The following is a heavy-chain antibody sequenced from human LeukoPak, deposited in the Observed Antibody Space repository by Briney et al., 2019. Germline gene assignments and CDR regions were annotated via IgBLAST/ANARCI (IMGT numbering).Heavy chain of an antibody. V-gene: IGHV4-59*01. D-gene: IGHD5-18*01. Sequence: ETLSLNCAVPGGPISSFYWSWIRQPPGKGLEGIGFFYYSGSTNYNPSLKSRVTISVDTSKNHFSLKLSSVTAADTAVYYCARGPGGYSYGYYFDYWGQGTLVTVSS. CDR3: ARGPGGYSYGYYFDY. CDR1: GGPISSFY. J-gene: IGHJ4*02. CDR2: FYYSGST.